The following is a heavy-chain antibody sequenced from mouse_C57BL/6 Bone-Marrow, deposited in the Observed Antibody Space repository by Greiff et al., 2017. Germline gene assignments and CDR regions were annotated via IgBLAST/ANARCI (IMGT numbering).Heavy chain of an antibody. J-gene: IGHJ2*01. D-gene: IGHD1-1*01. Sequence: QVQLQQSGPELVKPGASVKISCKASGYAFSSSWMNWVKQRPGKGLEWIGRIYPGDGDTNYNGKFKGKATLTADKSSSTAYMQLSSLTSEDSAVYFCARSSVITTVVSVDYWGQGTTLTVSS. CDR1: GYAFSSSW. V-gene: IGHV1-82*01. CDR3: ARSSVITTVVSVDY. CDR2: IYPGDGDT.